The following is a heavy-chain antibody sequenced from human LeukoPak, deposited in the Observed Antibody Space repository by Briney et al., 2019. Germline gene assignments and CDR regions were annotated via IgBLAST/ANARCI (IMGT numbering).Heavy chain of an antibody. Sequence: QPGGSLRLSGAASGFTFSSYGMHWVRQAPGKGLEWVAFIRYDGSNKYYADSVKGRFTISRDNSKNTLYLQMNSLRAEDTAVYYCAKGSRSSSWYRVVYWGQGTLVTVSS. CDR1: GFTFSSYG. CDR3: AKGSRSSSWYRVVY. D-gene: IGHD6-13*01. V-gene: IGHV3-30*02. J-gene: IGHJ4*02. CDR2: IRYDGSNK.